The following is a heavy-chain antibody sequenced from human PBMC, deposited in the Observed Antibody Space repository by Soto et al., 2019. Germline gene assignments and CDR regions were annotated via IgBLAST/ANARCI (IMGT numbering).Heavy chain of an antibody. D-gene: IGHD2-15*01. J-gene: IGHJ4*02. CDR1: GFNFRSYA. CDR2: ISGSGGSP. Sequence: EMELLESGGGFIQPGGSLRLSCAASGFNFRSYAMAWVRQAPGKGLEWVSTISGSGGSPYYADSVKGRFTVSRDNPKKMVYLQINSLRADDTALYFWAKGGCSGSNCFDYWGQGTLVTVSS. CDR3: AKGGCSGSNCFDY. V-gene: IGHV3-23*01.